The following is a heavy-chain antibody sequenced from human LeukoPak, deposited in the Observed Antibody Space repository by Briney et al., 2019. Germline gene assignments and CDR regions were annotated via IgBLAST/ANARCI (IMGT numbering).Heavy chain of an antibody. CDR2: IYPGDSDT. D-gene: IGHD2-2*01. Sequence: GESLKISCKGSGYSFTSYWIGWVRQMPGKGLEWMGIIYPGDSDTRYSPSFQGQVTISGDKSISTAYLQWSSLKASDTAMYYCARHGIYCSSTSCYGGYYFDYWGQGTLVTVSS. J-gene: IGHJ4*02. V-gene: IGHV5-51*01. CDR3: ARHGIYCSSTSCYGGYYFDY. CDR1: GYSFTSYW.